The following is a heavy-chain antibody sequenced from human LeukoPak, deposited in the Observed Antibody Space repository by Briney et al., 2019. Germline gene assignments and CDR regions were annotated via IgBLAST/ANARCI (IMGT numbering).Heavy chain of an antibody. CDR3: ARDHYYNSSGYTFGY. V-gene: IGHV4-61*08. Sequence: PSQTLSLTCTVSGGSISSGGYYWSWIRQHPGKGLEWIGYVYSSGSTNYSPSLKGRVTISVDTSKNQFSLRLSSVTAADTAVYYCARDHYYNSSGYTFGYWGQGTLVTVSS. CDR1: GGSISSGGYY. D-gene: IGHD3-22*01. CDR2: VYSSGST. J-gene: IGHJ4*02.